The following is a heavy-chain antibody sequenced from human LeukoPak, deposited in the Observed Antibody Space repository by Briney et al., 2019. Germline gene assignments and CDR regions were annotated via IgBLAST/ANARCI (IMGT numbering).Heavy chain of an antibody. J-gene: IGHJ4*02. CDR1: GGSFSGYY. CDR2: INHSGST. CDR3: AKAGTGGRDFDY. V-gene: IGHV4-34*01. D-gene: IGHD6-13*01. Sequence: SETLSLTCAVYGGSFSGYYWGWIRQPPGKGLEWIGEINHSGSTNYNPSLKSRVTISVDTSKNQFSLKLSSVTAADTAVYYCAKAGTGGRDFDYWGQGTLVTVSS.